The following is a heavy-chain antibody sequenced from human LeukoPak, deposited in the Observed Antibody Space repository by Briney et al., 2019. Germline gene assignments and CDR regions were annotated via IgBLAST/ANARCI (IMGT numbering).Heavy chain of an antibody. CDR3: AKDLPYGSGIARYFDL. CDR1: GFTFDDYA. CDR2: ISWNSGSI. J-gene: IGHJ2*01. D-gene: IGHD3-10*01. V-gene: IGHV3-9*01. Sequence: GGSLRLSCAASGFTFDDYAMHWVRQAPGKGLEWVSGISWNSGSIGYADSVKGRFTISRDNAKNSLYLQMNSLRAEDTALYYCAKDLPYGSGIARYFDLWGRGTLVTVSS.